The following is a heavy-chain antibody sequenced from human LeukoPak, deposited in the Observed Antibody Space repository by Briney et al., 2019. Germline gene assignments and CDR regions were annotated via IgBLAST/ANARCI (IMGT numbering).Heavy chain of an antibody. Sequence: SETLSLTCTVSGGSISSSSYYWGWIRQPPGKGLEWIGSIYYSGSTSYYNPSLKSRVTISLDTSKNHFSLKLNSVTAADTAVYYCAGSSTSYNYFDYWGQGTLVTVSS. V-gene: IGHV4-39*07. CDR1: GGSISSSSYY. CDR2: IYYSGSTS. D-gene: IGHD2-2*01. CDR3: AGSSTSYNYFDY. J-gene: IGHJ4*02.